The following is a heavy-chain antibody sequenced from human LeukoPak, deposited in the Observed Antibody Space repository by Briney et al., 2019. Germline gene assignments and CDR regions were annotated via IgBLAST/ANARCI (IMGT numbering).Heavy chain of an antibody. J-gene: IGHJ4*02. V-gene: IGHV3-21*01. CDR3: ARDWVGIPGRESYLDY. CDR1: GFTFSSYS. Sequence: GGSLRLSCAASGFTFSSYSMNWVRQAPGKGLEWVSSISSSSSYIYYADSVKGRFTISRDNAKNSLYLQMNSLRAEDTAVYYCARDWVGIPGRESYLDYWGQGTLVTVSS. D-gene: IGHD1-20*01. CDR2: ISSSSSYI.